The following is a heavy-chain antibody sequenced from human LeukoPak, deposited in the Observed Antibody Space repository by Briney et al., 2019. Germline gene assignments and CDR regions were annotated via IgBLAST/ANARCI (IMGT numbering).Heavy chain of an antibody. D-gene: IGHD2-21*01. CDR3: ARRSWVIRYFQH. Sequence: ASVKVSCKASGYTFSNYAIHWVRQAPGQGLEWMGWINAGNGDTKYSQNLQGRVTITRDTSASIVYMELSSLRSEDTAVYYCARRSWVIRYFQHWGQGTLVTVSS. V-gene: IGHV1-3*01. CDR1: GYTFSNYA. J-gene: IGHJ1*01. CDR2: INAGNGDT.